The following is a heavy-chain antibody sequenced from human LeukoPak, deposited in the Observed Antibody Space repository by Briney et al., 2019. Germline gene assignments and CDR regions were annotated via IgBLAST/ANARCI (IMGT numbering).Heavy chain of an antibody. J-gene: IGHJ5*02. V-gene: IGHV6-1*01. CDR1: GDSVSSNSVT. Sequence: QTLSLTCAISGDSVSSNSVTWNWIRQSPSRGLEWLGRTYYRSTWYNDYAVSVRGRITVNPDTSKNQFSLHLNSVTPEDTAVYYCTRRLTQYDCFDPWGQGILVTVSS. CDR2: TYYRSTWYN. CDR3: TRRLTQYDCFDP. D-gene: IGHD2-2*01.